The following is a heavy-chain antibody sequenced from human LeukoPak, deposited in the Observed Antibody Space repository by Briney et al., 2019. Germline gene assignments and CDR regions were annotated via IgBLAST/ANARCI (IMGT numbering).Heavy chain of an antibody. J-gene: IGHJ4*02. Sequence: GGSLRPSCAASGFTFSSYGMHWVRQAPGKGLEWVAVISYDGSNKYYADSVKGRFTISRDNSKNTLYLQMNSLRAEDTAVYYCAKDLVLRYFDWAFDYWGQGTLVTVSS. V-gene: IGHV3-30*18. CDR1: GFTFSSYG. D-gene: IGHD3-9*01. CDR2: ISYDGSNK. CDR3: AKDLVLRYFDWAFDY.